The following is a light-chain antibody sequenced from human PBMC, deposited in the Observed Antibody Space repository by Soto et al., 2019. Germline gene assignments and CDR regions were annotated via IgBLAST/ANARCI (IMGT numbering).Light chain of an antibody. Sequence: DIQMTQSPSTLSGSVGDRVTITCRASQTISSWLAWYQQKPGKAPKLLIYDASSLESGVPSRFSGSGSGTEFTLTISSLQTDDFATYYCQQYDSYSWTFGQGTKVDI. CDR2: DAS. CDR1: QTISSW. V-gene: IGKV1-5*01. J-gene: IGKJ1*01. CDR3: QQYDSYSWT.